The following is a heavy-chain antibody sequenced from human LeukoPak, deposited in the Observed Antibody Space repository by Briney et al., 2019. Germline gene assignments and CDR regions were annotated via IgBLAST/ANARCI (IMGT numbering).Heavy chain of an antibody. CDR2: INHSGST. V-gene: IGHV4-34*01. J-gene: IGHJ4*02. CDR1: GGSISSYY. CDR3: ARDLSGSYYFDY. D-gene: IGHD1-26*01. Sequence: SETLSLTCTVSGGSISSYYWSWIRQPPGKGLEWIGEINHSGSTNYNPSLKSRVTISVDTSKNQFSLKLSSVTAADTAVYYCARDLSGSYYFDYWGQGTLVTVSS.